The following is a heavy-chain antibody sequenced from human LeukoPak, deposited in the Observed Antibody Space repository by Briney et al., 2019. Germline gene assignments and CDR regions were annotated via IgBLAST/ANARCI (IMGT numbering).Heavy chain of an antibody. CDR1: GFSFSRYS. CDR2: ISSSATYI. Sequence: GGSLRLSCAASGFSFSRYSMNWVRQAPGKGLEWVSSISSSATYIYYADSLKGRFTISRDNAKNSLYLQMNSLRAEDTAVYYCARRGFGELSPNGMDVWGQGTTVTVSS. D-gene: IGHD3-10*01. V-gene: IGHV3-21*01. CDR3: ARRGFGELSPNGMDV. J-gene: IGHJ6*02.